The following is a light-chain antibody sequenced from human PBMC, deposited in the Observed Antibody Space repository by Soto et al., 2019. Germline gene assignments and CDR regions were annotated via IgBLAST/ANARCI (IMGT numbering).Light chain of an antibody. CDR2: AAS. Sequence: DIQVTQSPSSLSASVGDRVTISCRASPSISNYLNWYQHIPGKAPKLLIYAASRPQSGVPSRFSGSASGTDFTLTISSLQREDSATYYCQQSYRTPYTFGQGTRLEIK. CDR1: PSISNY. V-gene: IGKV1-39*01. CDR3: QQSYRTPYT. J-gene: IGKJ2*01.